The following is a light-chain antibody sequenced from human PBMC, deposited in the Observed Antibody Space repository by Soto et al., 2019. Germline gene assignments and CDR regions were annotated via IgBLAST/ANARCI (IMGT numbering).Light chain of an antibody. CDR3: CSYAGSSTPNSV. CDR1: SSDVGSYNL. J-gene: IGLJ1*01. V-gene: IGLV2-23*01. CDR2: EGS. Sequence: QSVLTQPASVSGSPGQSITISCTGTSSDVGSYNLVSWYQQHPGKAPKLMIYEGSKRPSGVSNRFSGSKSGNTASLTISGLPAEDEADYYCCSYAGSSTPNSVFGTGTKVTVL.